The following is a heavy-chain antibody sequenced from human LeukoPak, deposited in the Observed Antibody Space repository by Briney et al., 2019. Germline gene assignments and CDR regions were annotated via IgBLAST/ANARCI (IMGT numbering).Heavy chain of an antibody. V-gene: IGHV4-34*01. CDR2: INHSGNT. J-gene: IGHJ4*02. Sequence: SETLSLTCAVYGGSFSGYYWSWIRQPPGKGLEWIGEINHSGNTNYNPSLKSRITISVDTSKNQFSLKLSSVTAADTAVYYCARRSCSSTSCFNTYWGRGTLVTVSP. D-gene: IGHD2-2*01. CDR1: GGSFSGYY. CDR3: ARRSCSSTSCFNTY.